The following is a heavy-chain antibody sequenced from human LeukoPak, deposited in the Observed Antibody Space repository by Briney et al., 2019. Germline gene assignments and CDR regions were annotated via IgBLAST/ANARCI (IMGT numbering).Heavy chain of an antibody. CDR2: ISSSSSTI. CDR3: ARVRGGLVATSFDY. V-gene: IGHV3-48*04. CDR1: GFTFSTYS. Sequence: TGGSLRLSCAASGFTFSTYSMNWVRQAPGKGLEWVSYISSSSSTIYYADSVKGRFTTSRDNAKNSLYLQMNSLRAEDTAVYYCARVRGGLVATSFDYWGQGTLVTVSS. J-gene: IGHJ4*02. D-gene: IGHD1-26*01.